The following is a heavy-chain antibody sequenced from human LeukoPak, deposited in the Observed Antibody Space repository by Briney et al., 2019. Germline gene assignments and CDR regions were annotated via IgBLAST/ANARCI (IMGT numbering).Heavy chain of an antibody. CDR3: ARSSASIVVVPAAMHYYYGMDV. D-gene: IGHD2-2*01. CDR1: GRTFSSYA. Sequence: GSSVKVSCKASGRTFSSYAISWVRQAPGQGLEWMGGIIPVFGTANYAQKFQGRVTITADESTSTAYMELSSLRSEDTAVYYCARSSASIVVVPAAMHYYYGMDVWGKGTTVTVSS. V-gene: IGHV1-69*01. J-gene: IGHJ6*04. CDR2: IIPVFGTA.